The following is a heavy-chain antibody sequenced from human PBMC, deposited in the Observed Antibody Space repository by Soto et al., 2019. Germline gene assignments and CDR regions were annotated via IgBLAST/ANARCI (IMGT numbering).Heavy chain of an antibody. V-gene: IGHV4-59*01. CDR2: IFHTGNT. Sequence: PSETLSLTCTVSGDSFSSYYWTWIRQPPGKRLEWVGYIFHTGNTNYNPSLKSRVTISVDTSKNQFSLKLSSLTPADTAVYYCAALDGDLDYWGPGTLVTVSS. J-gene: IGHJ4*02. D-gene: IGHD3-10*01. CDR1: GDSFSSYY. CDR3: AALDGDLDY.